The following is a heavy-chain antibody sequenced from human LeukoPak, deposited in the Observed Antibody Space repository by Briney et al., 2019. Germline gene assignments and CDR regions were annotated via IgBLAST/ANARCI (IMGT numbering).Heavy chain of an antibody. CDR3: ARAILTPSGYVWYFDL. D-gene: IGHD3-3*01. J-gene: IGHJ2*01. V-gene: IGHV4-4*07. CDR2: IYTTGGT. Sequence: SETLSLTCTVSGGSISSYYWSWIRQPAGKGLEWIGRIYTTGGTVYNPSLKSRVTMSVDTSKNQFSLKLSSVTAADTAVYYCARAILTPSGYVWYFDLWGRGTLVTVSS. CDR1: GGSISSYY.